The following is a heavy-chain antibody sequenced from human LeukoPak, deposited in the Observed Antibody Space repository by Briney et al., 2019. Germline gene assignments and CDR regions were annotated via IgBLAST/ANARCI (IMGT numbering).Heavy chain of an antibody. V-gene: IGHV6-1*01. CDR3: ARGPRYSFY. D-gene: IGHD6-13*01. J-gene: IGHJ4*02. CDR1: GDFVSTDSAA. Sequence: SQTLSLTCAISGDFVSTDSAAWIWIRQSPSRGLEWLARTYYRSKWFNAYALSVESRITVNPDTSKNQFSLQLNYVTPEDTAVYYCARGPRYSFYWGQGTLVSVSS. CDR2: TYYRSKWFN.